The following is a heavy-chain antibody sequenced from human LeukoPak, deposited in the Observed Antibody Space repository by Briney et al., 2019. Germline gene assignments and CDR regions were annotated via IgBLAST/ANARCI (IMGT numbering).Heavy chain of an antibody. CDR1: GGSISSGSYY. V-gene: IGHV4-61*02. CDR2: IYTSGST. CDR3: GGGGGGYQLLYYMDV. D-gene: IGHD2-2*01. Sequence: SQTLSLTCTGSGGSISSGSYYWSWIRQPAGKGLEWIGRIYTSGSTNYNPSLKSRVTISVDTSKNQFSVELGSVTAADPAVYYCGGGGGGYQLLYYMDVWGKGTTVTVSS. J-gene: IGHJ6*03.